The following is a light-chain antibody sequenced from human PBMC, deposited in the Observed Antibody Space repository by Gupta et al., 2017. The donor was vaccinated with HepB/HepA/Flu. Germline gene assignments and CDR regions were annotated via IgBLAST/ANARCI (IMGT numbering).Light chain of an antibody. Sequence: DAQMTQSPSSLYASVVDRVTITFRASRSISSSLNWYPQKPGKAPKRLITAASTWQSGVTSTFSGSGWGTDFTLSITRRQPEDFAAYYCQQTDSYPPITFGGGTKVEF. CDR3: QQTDSYPPIT. V-gene: IGKV1-39*01. CDR2: AAS. CDR1: RSISSS. J-gene: IGKJ4*01.